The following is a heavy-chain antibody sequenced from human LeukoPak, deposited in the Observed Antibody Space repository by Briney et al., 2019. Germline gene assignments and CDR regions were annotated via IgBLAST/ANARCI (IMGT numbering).Heavy chain of an antibody. V-gene: IGHV3-48*03. J-gene: IGHJ4*02. Sequence: GGSLRLSCAASGFTFSSYEMTWARQAPGKGLEYISYISNSGHNVYYADSVKGRFTISRDNAKSSLYLQVDSLRAEDTAVSYCARDQGKYSHGQLDYWGQGILVTVSA. CDR1: GFTFSSYE. D-gene: IGHD5-18*01. CDR3: ARDQGKYSHGQLDY. CDR2: ISNSGHNV.